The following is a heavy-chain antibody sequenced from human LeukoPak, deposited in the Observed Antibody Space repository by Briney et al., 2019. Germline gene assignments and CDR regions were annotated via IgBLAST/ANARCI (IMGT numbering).Heavy chain of an antibody. D-gene: IGHD3-10*01. V-gene: IGHV3-48*01. Sequence: GGTLRLSCAGSGFTFSSYSMNWVRQAPGKGLEWVSYILISSSTIYYADPVKGRFTISRDNAKNSPYLQMNSLRAEDTAVYYCARGRLMSSGLPAIDYWGQGTLVTVSS. CDR3: ARGRLMSSGLPAIDY. CDR1: GFTFSSYS. CDR2: ILISSSTI. J-gene: IGHJ4*02.